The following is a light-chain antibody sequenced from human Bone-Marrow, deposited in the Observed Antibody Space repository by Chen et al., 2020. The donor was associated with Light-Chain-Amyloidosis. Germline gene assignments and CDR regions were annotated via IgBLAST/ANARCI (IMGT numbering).Light chain of an antibody. CDR3: QAWDTTSWV. CDR1: KLVDKY. CDR2: QDN. J-gene: IGLJ3*02. Sequence: YELTQPPSVSVSPGQTASITCSGDKLVDKYVCWYQQKPGQSPVLVIYQDNKRPSGIPERLSGSNSGNTATLTISGTQTMDEADYYCQAWDTTSWVFGGGTTLTVL. V-gene: IGLV3-1*01.